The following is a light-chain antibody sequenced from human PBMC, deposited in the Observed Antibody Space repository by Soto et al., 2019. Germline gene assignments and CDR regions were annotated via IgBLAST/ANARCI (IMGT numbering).Light chain of an antibody. J-gene: IGLJ2*01. Sequence: QSVLTQPASVSGSPGQSITISCTGNSSDVGSYNLVSWYQQHPGKAPKLMIYEGSKRPSGVSNRFSGSKSGNTASLTISGLQAEDEADYYFCSYAGSSIVVFGGGTKLTVL. CDR1: SSDVGSYNL. CDR2: EGS. V-gene: IGLV2-23*01. CDR3: CSYAGSSIVV.